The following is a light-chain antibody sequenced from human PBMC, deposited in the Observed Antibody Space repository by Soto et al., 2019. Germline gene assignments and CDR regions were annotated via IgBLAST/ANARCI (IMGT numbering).Light chain of an antibody. Sequence: DIQMTQSPSSLSASVGDRVTITCRASQSISSYLNWYQQKPGTAPELLIYAASSLQSGVPSRFSGSGSGTDFTLTVSSLQPEDFATYYCQQSHSTPLTFGGGTEVEIK. CDR1: QSISSY. CDR2: AAS. V-gene: IGKV1-39*01. J-gene: IGKJ4*01. CDR3: QQSHSTPLT.